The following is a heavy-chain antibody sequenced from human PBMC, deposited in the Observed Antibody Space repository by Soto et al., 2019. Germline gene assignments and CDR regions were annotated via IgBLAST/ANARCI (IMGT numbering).Heavy chain of an antibody. CDR3: TPESGTPMQYYFDY. J-gene: IGHJ4*02. V-gene: IGHV3-15*05. Sequence: GGSLRLSCEASEFTFNNAWMSWVRQAPGKGLEWVGHMKSKNDGGTTDYAASVKGRFIISRDDSKNTLYLQMNSLKTEDTAVYYCTPESGTPMQYYFDYWGQGTPVTVSS. D-gene: IGHD1-26*01. CDR2: MKSKNDGGTT. CDR1: EFTFNNAW.